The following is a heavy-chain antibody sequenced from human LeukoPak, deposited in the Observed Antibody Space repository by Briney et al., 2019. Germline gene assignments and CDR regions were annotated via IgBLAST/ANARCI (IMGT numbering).Heavy chain of an antibody. CDR1: GGTFSSYA. CDR2: MNPNSGNT. D-gene: IGHD6-13*01. V-gene: IGHV1-8*02. Sequence: GASVKVSCKASGGTFSSYAISWVRQAPGQGLEWMGWMNPNSGNTGYAQKFQGRVTMTRNTSISTAYMELSSLRSEDTAVYYCARVYSSSWYRWFDPWGQGTLVTVSS. CDR3: ARVYSSSWYRWFDP. J-gene: IGHJ5*02.